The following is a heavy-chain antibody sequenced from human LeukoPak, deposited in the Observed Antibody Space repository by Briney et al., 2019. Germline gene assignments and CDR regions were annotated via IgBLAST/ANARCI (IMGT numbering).Heavy chain of an antibody. V-gene: IGHV3-7*01. CDR2: IKQDGSEK. CDR1: GFTFSSYW. CDR3: ARVGDISSGWITNDY. D-gene: IGHD6-19*01. Sequence: GGSLRLSCAASGFTFSSYWTSWVRQAPGKGLEWVANIKQDGSEKYYVDSVKGRFTISRDNAKNSLYLQMNSLRAEDTAVYYCARVGDISSGWITNDYWGQGTLVTVSS. J-gene: IGHJ4*02.